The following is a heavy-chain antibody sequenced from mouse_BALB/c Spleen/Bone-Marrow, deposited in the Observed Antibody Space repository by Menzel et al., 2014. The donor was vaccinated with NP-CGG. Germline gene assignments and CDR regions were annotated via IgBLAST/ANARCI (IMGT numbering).Heavy chain of an antibody. CDR1: GFTFSSFG. Sequence: EVMLVELGGGLVQPGVSRKLSCAASGFTFSSFGMHWVRQAPEKGLEWVAYISSGCSTIYYADTVMGRFTISRDNPKNTLFLQMTSLRSEDTAMYYCARSGSSSGYFDYWGQGTTLTVSS. CDR2: ISSGCSTI. V-gene: IGHV5-17*02. CDR3: ARSGSSSGYFDY. J-gene: IGHJ2*01. D-gene: IGHD1-1*01.